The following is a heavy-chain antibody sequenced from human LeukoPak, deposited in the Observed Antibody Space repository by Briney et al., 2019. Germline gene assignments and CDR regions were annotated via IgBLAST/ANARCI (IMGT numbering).Heavy chain of an antibody. V-gene: IGHV1-69*04. CDR1: GYTFTNYG. J-gene: IGHJ4*02. D-gene: IGHD2-15*01. CDR2: IIPILGIA. Sequence: ASLKVSCKASGYTFTNYGISWVRQAPGQGLEWMGRIIPILGIANYAQKFQGRVTITADKSTSTAYMELSSLRSEDTAVYYCARDRQLLLPMYYFDYWGQGTLVTVSS. CDR3: ARDRQLLLPMYYFDY.